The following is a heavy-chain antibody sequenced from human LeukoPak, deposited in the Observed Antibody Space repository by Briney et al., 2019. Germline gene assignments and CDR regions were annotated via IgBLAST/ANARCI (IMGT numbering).Heavy chain of an antibody. Sequence: GESLKISCKASGYSFTNFWIGWVRQTSEKGLEWMGIIDPGDSDTRYTPSFQGQVSISADKSLSTAYLQWSSLGASDTAIYYCARQTAMGRSGDYWGQGTLVTVSS. CDR1: GYSFTNFW. J-gene: IGHJ4*02. CDR3: ARQTAMGRSGDY. CDR2: IDPGDSDT. V-gene: IGHV5-51*01. D-gene: IGHD7-27*01.